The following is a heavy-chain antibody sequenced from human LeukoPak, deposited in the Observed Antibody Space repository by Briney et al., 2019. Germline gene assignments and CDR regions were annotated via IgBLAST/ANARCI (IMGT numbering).Heavy chain of an antibody. Sequence: GSLRLSCAASGFIFRDYYWSWIRQPPGKGLEWIGEINHGGSTNYNPSLKSRVTISVDTSKNQFSLKLSSVTAADTAVYYCARARGHPGYYFDYWGQGTLVTVSS. V-gene: IGHV4-34*01. D-gene: IGHD2-15*01. J-gene: IGHJ4*02. CDR3: ARARGHPGYYFDY. CDR2: INHGGST. CDR1: GFIFRDYY.